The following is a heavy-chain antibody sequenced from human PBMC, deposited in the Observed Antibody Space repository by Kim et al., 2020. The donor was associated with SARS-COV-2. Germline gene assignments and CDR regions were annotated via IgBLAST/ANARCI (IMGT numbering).Heavy chain of an antibody. J-gene: IGHJ6*02. CDR3: ARSKLRGYYYYGMDV. CDR2: INHSGST. D-gene: IGHD1-26*01. Sequence: SETLSLTCAVYGGSFSGYYWSWIRQPPGKGLEWIGEINHSGSTNYNPSLKSRVTISVDTSKNQFSLKLSSVTAADTAVYYCARSKLRGYYYYGMDVWGQG. V-gene: IGHV4-34*01. CDR1: GGSFSGYY.